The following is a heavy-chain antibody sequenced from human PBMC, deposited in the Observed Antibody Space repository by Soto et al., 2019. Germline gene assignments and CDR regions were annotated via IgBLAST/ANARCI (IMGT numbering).Heavy chain of an antibody. CDR3: ARANPTKYYDYVWGDYRRGGMDV. J-gene: IGHJ6*02. V-gene: IGHV1-69*18. Sequence: QVQLVQSGAEMKTPGSSVNVSCTLSGGAFNNYVISWVRQAPGQGLEWVGSIVPIYRSSLFAQKFQGRVTLSADETTNTVYMELSSLRSEDTAVYYCARANPTKYYDYVWGDYRRGGMDVWGQGTTVTVSS. CDR1: GGAFNNYV. D-gene: IGHD3-16*02. CDR2: IVPIYRSS.